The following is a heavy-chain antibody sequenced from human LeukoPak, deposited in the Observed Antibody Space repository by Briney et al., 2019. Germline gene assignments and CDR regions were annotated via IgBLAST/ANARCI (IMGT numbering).Heavy chain of an antibody. CDR3: ARLVPHLDYDFWSGSDYYYMDV. J-gene: IGHJ6*03. V-gene: IGHV5-51*01. D-gene: IGHD3-3*01. CDR2: IYPGDSDT. Sequence: GESLKISCKGSGYSFTSYWIGWVRQMPGKGLEWMGIIYPGDSDTRYSPSFQGQVTISADKSISTAYLQWSSLKASDTAMYYCARLVPHLDYDFWSGSDYYYMDVWGKGTTVTVSS. CDR1: GYSFTSYW.